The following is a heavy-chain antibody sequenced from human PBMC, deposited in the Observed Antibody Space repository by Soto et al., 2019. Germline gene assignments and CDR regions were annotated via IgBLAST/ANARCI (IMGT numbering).Heavy chain of an antibody. CDR1: GFTFNTFA. CDR3: AKGAEMPTIPFDY. D-gene: IGHD1-1*01. J-gene: IGHJ4*02. V-gene: IGHV3-23*01. Sequence: QSGGSLRLSCEASGFTFNTFAMSWVRQAPGRGLEWVSRINKSGGSRYYSDSVRGRFTVSRDNSKNALFLQINSLRDEDTAIYYCAKGAEMPTIPFDYWGQGALVTVSS. CDR2: INKSGGSR.